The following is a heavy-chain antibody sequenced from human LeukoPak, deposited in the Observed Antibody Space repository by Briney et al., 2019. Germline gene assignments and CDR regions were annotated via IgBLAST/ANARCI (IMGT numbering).Heavy chain of an antibody. V-gene: IGHV4-31*03. CDR2: IYYSGST. CDR3: ASAYYYDSSGYYHFDF. J-gene: IGHJ4*02. D-gene: IGHD3-22*01. CDR1: GGSISSGGNY. Sequence: TQTLSLTCTVSGGSISSGGNYWSWIRPHPGKGLEWIGYIYYSGSTYYNPSLKSRVTISVDTSKNQFSLKLSSVTAADTAMYYCASAYYYDSSGYYHFDFWGQGTLVTVSS.